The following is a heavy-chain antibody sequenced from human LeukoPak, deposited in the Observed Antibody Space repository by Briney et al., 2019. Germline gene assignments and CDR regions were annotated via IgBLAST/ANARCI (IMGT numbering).Heavy chain of an antibody. J-gene: IGHJ3*02. V-gene: IGHV3-21*04. CDR3: ARDREKYGDYDAFDI. D-gene: IGHD4-17*01. CDR2: ISSSGSTI. CDR1: GFTFSSYS. Sequence: GGSLRLSCAASGFTFSSYSMNWVRQAPGKGLEWVSSISSSGSTIYYADSVKGRFTISRDNAKNSLYLQMNSLRAEDTAVYYCARDREKYGDYDAFDIWGQGTMVTVSS.